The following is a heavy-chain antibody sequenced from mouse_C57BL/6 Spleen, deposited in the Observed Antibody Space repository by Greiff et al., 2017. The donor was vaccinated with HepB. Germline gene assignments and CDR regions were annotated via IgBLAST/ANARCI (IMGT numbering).Heavy chain of an antibody. J-gene: IGHJ2*01. V-gene: IGHV14-2*01. CDR3: AREDYDVGFDY. D-gene: IGHD2-4*01. Sequence: VQLQQSGAELVKPGASVKLSCTASGFNIKDYYMHWVKQRTEQGLEWIGRIDPEDGDTKYAQKFQGKATITAATSSNAAYLQLSSLTAEDAAVYYCAREDYDVGFDYWGQGTTLTVSS. CDR1: GFNIKDYY. CDR2: IDPEDGDT.